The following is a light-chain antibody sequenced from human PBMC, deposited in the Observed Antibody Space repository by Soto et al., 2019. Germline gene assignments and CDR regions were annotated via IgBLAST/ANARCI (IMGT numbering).Light chain of an antibody. J-gene: IGKJ2*01. V-gene: IGKV3-15*01. Sequence: EIAMTQSPATLSVSPRQRATLSCRASQNVNSNLAWYQQKPGHAPSLLMYNVSTRATGFPARFSGSGSGTEFTLTISSLQSKDSAIYYCQQYNTLNTFGQGTKLEIK. CDR1: QNVNSN. CDR2: NVS. CDR3: QQYNTLNT.